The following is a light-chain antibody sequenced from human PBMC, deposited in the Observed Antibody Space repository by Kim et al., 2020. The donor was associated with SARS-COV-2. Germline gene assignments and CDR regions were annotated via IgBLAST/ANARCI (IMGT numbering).Light chain of an antibody. Sequence: DIQMTQSTSSLSASVGDRVTITCRASQSISSYLNWYQQKPGKAPKLLIYAASSLQSGVPSRFSGSGSGTDFTLTISSLQPEDFATYYCQQSYSTPLTFCGGTKVDIK. CDR3: QQSYSTPLT. CDR1: QSISSY. J-gene: IGKJ4*01. V-gene: IGKV1-39*01. CDR2: AAS.